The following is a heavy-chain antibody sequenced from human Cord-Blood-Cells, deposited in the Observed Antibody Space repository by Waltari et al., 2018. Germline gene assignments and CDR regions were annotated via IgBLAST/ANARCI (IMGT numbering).Heavy chain of an antibody. J-gene: IGHJ4*02. CDR2: MNPNSGNT. Sequence: QVQLVQSGAEVKKPGASVKVSCKASGYTFTSYDINWVGQATGKGLEWMGWMNPNSGNTGYAQKFQGRVTMTRNTSISTAYMELSSLRSEDTAVYYCARVKNYYGSGSYYNVYYWGQGTLVTVSS. CDR1: GYTFTSYD. V-gene: IGHV1-8*01. CDR3: ARVKNYYGSGSYYNVYY. D-gene: IGHD3-10*01.